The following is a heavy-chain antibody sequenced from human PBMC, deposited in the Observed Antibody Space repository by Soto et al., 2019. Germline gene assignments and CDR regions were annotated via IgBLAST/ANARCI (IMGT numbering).Heavy chain of an antibody. CDR2: MYHSGNT. CDR1: GGSISSANW. Sequence: QVQLQESGPGLVKPSGTLSLTCAVSGGSISSANWWTWVRQPPGKGLEWIGDMYHSGNTYYNPSLKSRLTISLDKSKNQFSLNLSSVTAADTAAYYCAADNDGDDFDYWGQGTLVTVSS. CDR3: AADNDGDDFDY. V-gene: IGHV4-4*02. J-gene: IGHJ4*02. D-gene: IGHD4-17*01.